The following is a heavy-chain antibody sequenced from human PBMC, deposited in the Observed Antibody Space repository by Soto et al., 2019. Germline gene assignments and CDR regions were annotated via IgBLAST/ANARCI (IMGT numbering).Heavy chain of an antibody. CDR3: ARDLAARGGGNYYYIGMDV. D-gene: IGHD6-6*01. Sequence: GASVKVSCKASGYTFTSYYMHWVRQAPGQGLEWMGIINPSGGSTSYAQKFQGRVTMTRDMSTSTVYMELSSLRSEDTAVYYCARDLAARGGGNYYYIGMDVWGQGTTVTVSS. V-gene: IGHV1-46*01. CDR1: GYTFTSYY. J-gene: IGHJ6*02. CDR2: INPSGGST.